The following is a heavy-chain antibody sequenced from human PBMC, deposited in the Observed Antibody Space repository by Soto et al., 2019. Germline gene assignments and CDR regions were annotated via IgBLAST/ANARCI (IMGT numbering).Heavy chain of an antibody. D-gene: IGHD3-10*01. CDR1: GFTFSSYA. CDR3: ARDYLGEWGNLDC. J-gene: IGHJ4*02. Sequence: QVQLVESGGGVVQPGRSLRLSCAASGFTFSSYAMHWFRQAPGKGLEWVAVISYDGSNKYYADSVKGRVTISRDNSKNTLYLKMNSLRAEETAVYYCARDYLGEWGNLDCWGQGTLVTVSS. CDR2: ISYDGSNK. V-gene: IGHV3-30-3*01.